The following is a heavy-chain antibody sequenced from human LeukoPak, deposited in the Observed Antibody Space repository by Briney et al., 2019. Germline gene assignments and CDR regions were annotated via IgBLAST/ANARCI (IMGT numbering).Heavy chain of an antibody. J-gene: IGHJ4*02. D-gene: IGHD1-26*01. CDR2: ISGSGGST. CDR1: GFTFSSYA. CDR3: AKDPWELLVWYFDY. Sequence: GGSLRLSCAASGFTFSSYAMSWVRQAPGKGLKWVSAISGSGGSTYYADSVKGRFTISRDNSKNTLYLQMNSLRAEDTAVYYCAKDPWELLVWYFDYWGQGTLVTVSS. V-gene: IGHV3-23*01.